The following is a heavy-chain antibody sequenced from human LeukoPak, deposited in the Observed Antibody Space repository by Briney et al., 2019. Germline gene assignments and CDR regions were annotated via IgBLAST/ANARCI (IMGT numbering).Heavy chain of an antibody. CDR1: GYTFTSYG. Sequence: GASVKVSCKASGYTFTSYGTSWVRQAPGQGLEWMGWISAYNGNTNYAQKLQGRVTMTTDTSTSTAYMELSSLRSEDTAVYYCARAYGSDYYMDVWGKGTTVTVSS. CDR3: ARAYGSDYYMDV. CDR2: ISAYNGNT. V-gene: IGHV1-18*01. D-gene: IGHD4-17*01. J-gene: IGHJ6*03.